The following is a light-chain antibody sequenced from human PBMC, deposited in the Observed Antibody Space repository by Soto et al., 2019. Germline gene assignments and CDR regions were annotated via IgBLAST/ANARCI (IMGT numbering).Light chain of an antibody. Sequence: EIVMTQSPSTLAVSAGERATLSCRASQSVSSNLAWYQQKPGQAPRLLIYGASTRATGIPARFSGSGSGTEFTLTISSLQSEDFEVYYCQQYNNWPRTFGQGTKVDIK. V-gene: IGKV3-15*01. CDR2: GAS. J-gene: IGKJ1*01. CDR3: QQYNNWPRT. CDR1: QSVSSN.